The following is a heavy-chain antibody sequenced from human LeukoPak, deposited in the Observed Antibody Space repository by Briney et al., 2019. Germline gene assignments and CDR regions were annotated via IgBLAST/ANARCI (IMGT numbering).Heavy chain of an antibody. Sequence: DSVKGRFTISRDNAKNSLYLQMNSLRADDTAVYYCARDLPERAAAVRHGLDYWGLGTQVTVSS. D-gene: IGHD6-13*01. V-gene: IGHV3-7*01. J-gene: IGHJ4*02. CDR3: ARDLPERAAAVRHGLDY.